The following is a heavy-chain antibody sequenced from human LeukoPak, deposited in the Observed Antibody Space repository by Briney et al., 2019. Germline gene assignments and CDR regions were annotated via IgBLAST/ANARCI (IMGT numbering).Heavy chain of an antibody. V-gene: IGHV1-69*05. J-gene: IGHJ3*02. CDR2: IIPFFGTA. D-gene: IGHD4-23*01. CDR3: ARNRDRFTVVYAFDI. CDR1: GGTFSSYA. Sequence: SVKVSCKASGGTFSSYAISWVRQAPGQGLEWMGGIIPFFGTANYAQKFQGRVTITTDESTSTADMELSILRSEDTAVYYCARNRDRFTVVYAFDIWGQGTMVTVSS.